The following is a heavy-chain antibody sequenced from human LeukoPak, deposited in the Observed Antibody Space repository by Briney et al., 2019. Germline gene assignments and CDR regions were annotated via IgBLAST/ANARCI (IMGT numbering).Heavy chain of an antibody. D-gene: IGHD2-15*01. CDR2: INHSGST. V-gene: IGHV4-34*01. CDR3: ARLYRWFDP. Sequence: SETLSLTCAVYGGSFSGYYWSWIRQPPGKGLEWIGEINHSGSTNYNPSLKSRVTISVDTFKNQFSLKLSSVTAADTAVYYCARLYRWFDPWGQGTLVTVSS. J-gene: IGHJ5*02. CDR1: GGSFSGYY.